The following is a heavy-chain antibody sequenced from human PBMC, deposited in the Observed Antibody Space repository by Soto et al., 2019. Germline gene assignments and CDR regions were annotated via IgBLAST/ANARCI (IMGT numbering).Heavy chain of an antibody. CDR3: ARARDASLLRVQSSY. V-gene: IGHV3-23*01. CDR2: IGGTGHGT. D-gene: IGHD2-21*02. Sequence: PEGTRRLPWEPSGCTFSSYTMNWVPRAQGKEREWVATIGGTGHGTYYGDSLKGRFPISTDNSKHTVYLQRNSWRVEATAIIYLARARDASLLRVQSSYWGQGTLVTVSS. CDR1: GCTFSSYT. J-gene: IGHJ4*01.